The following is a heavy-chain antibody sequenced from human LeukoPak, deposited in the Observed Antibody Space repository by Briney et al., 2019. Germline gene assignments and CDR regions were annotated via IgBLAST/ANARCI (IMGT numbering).Heavy chain of an antibody. CDR3: GTTVTTGRRY. CDR1: GFTFSSYW. CDR2: IKQDGSEK. V-gene: IGHV3-7*01. D-gene: IGHD4-17*01. Sequence: PGGSLRLSCAASGFTFSSYWMSWVRQAPGKGLEWVANIKQDGSEKYYVDSEKGRFTISRDNAKNSLYLQMNSLRAEDTAVYYCGTTVTTGRRYWGQGTPVTVSS. J-gene: IGHJ4*02.